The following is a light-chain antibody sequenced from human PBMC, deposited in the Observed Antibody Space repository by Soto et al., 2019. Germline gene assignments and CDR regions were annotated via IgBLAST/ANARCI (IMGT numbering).Light chain of an antibody. CDR3: QQYGSSPLT. V-gene: IGKV3-20*01. CDR2: DAS. CDR1: QSISSTY. Sequence: EIVLTQSPGTLSLSPGERATLSCRASQSISSTYLAWYQQKPGQAPSLLLYDASSRATATTDRFSGSGSVTDFTLTISRLEPEDFAVYYCQQYGSSPLTFGQGTKLETK. J-gene: IGKJ2*01.